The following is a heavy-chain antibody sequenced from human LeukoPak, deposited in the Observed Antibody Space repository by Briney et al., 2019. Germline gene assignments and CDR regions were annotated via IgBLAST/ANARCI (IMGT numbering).Heavy chain of an antibody. CDR2: ISSSGTTI. D-gene: IGHD5-24*01. Sequence: GGSLRLSCAASGFTFSDYYMSWIRQAPGKGLEWLSYISSSGTTIYYADSVKGRFTISRDNSKNTLYLQMNSLRADDTAVYYCAKSGYNRFDYWGQGTLVTVSS. CDR1: GFTFSDYY. CDR3: AKSGYNRFDY. V-gene: IGHV3-11*01. J-gene: IGHJ4*02.